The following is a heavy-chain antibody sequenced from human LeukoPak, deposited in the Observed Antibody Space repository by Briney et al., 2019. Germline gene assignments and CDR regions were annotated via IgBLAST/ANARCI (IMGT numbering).Heavy chain of an antibody. J-gene: IGHJ4*02. CDR1: GFTFSDYW. D-gene: IGHD1-26*01. CDR3: ARGGGDY. Sequence: GGSLRLSCVASGFTFSDYWMTWVRQAPGKGLEWVANIKQDGSDKKYVNSVKGRFTISRDNAKNSLYLQMDSLRDEDTAVYYCARGGGDYWGQGTLVTVTS. CDR2: IKQDGSDK. V-gene: IGHV3-7*01.